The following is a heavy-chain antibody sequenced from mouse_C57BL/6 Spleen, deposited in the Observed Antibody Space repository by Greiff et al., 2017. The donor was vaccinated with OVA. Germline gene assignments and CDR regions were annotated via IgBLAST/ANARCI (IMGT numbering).Heavy chain of an antibody. Sequence: QVQLKQPGAELVKPGASVKLSCKASGYTFTSYWMHWVKQRPGQGLEWIGMIHPNSGSTNYNEKFKSKATLTVDKSSSTAYMQLSSLTSEDSAVYYCARSIFYEGLDYWGQGTTLTVSS. D-gene: IGHD2-4*01. J-gene: IGHJ2*01. V-gene: IGHV1-64*01. CDR1: GYTFTSYW. CDR2: IHPNSGST. CDR3: ARSIFYEGLDY.